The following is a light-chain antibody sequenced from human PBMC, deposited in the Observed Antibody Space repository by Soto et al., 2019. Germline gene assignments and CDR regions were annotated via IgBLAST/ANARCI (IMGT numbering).Light chain of an antibody. CDR3: QAWDSSAYV. Sequence: SYELTQPPSVSVSPGXTASITCSGDKLGDKYACWYQQKPGQSPVLVIYQDSKRPSGIPERFSGSNSGNTATLTISGTQAMDEADYYCQAWDSSAYVFGTGTKLTVL. V-gene: IGLV3-1*01. CDR2: QDS. J-gene: IGLJ1*01. CDR1: KLGDKY.